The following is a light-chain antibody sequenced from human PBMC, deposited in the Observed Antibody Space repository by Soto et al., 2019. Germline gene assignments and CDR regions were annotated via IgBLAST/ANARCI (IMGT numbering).Light chain of an antibody. V-gene: IGLV2-14*01. CDR1: SSDVGGYNY. CDR3: SSYTSSSTVV. CDR2: EVS. Sequence: QSALTQPASVSGSPGQSITISCTGTSSDVGGYNYVSWYQQHPGKAPKLMIYEVSNRPSGVSNRFSGSKSGNTASLNISGLQAEDGAGYYCSSYTSSSTVVFCGGTKLTVL. J-gene: IGLJ2*01.